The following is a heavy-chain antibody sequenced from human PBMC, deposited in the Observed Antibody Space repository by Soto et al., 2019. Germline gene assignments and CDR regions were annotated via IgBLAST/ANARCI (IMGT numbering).Heavy chain of an antibody. J-gene: IGHJ3*02. D-gene: IGHD3-16*02. Sequence: QVQLVQSGAEVKKPGASVKVSCKASGYTFTSYDINWVRQATGQGLEWMGWMNPNSGNTGYAQKYQGKLTMTRNTSISTAYMELSSVESEDTALYYGARGSYYNYIWGIYRPWGSGAFDIWGQGTMVTVSS. CDR2: MNPNSGNT. V-gene: IGHV1-8*01. CDR1: GYTFTSYD. CDR3: ARGSYYNYIWGIYRPWGSGAFDI.